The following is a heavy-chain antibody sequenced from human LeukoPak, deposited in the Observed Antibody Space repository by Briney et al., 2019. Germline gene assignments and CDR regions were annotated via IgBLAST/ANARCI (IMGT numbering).Heavy chain of an antibody. V-gene: IGHV4-34*01. CDR1: GGSISSYY. J-gene: IGHJ6*03. CDR2: INHSGST. D-gene: IGHD3-9*01. Sequence: SETLSLTCTVSGGSISSYYWSWIRQPPGKGLEWIGEINHSGSTNYNPSLKSRVTISVDTSKNQFSLKLSSVTAADTAVYYCARRPGYYDILTGYYSYYYMDVWGKGTAVTISS. CDR3: ARRPGYYDILTGYYSYYYMDV.